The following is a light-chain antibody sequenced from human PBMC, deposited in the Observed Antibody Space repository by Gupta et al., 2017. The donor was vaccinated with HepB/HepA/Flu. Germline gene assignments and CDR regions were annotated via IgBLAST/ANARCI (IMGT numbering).Light chain of an antibody. J-gene: IGKJ1*01. CDR2: KAS. V-gene: IGKV1-5*03. CDR3: HQDKSYSQGT. Sequence: IKLILSPSTLSESERHSVTITCWASQSISSWLAWYQQKPAKAPKPLIYKASSLESGVPSRFSGRGFGRELPLTISSRQHDDFAPYYCHQDKSYSQGTFGQGSKVEIK. CDR1: QSISSW.